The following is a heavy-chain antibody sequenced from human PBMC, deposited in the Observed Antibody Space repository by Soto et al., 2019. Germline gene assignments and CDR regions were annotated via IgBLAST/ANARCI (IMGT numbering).Heavy chain of an antibody. CDR3: ARHRSSSNGELGY. D-gene: IGHD6-6*01. CDR2: ISSSSSYI. J-gene: IGHJ4*01. V-gene: IGHV3-21*01. Sequence: GGSLRLSCAASGFTFSSYSMNWVRQAPGKGLEWVSSISSSSSYIYYADSVKGRFTISRDNAKNSLYLQMNSLRAEDTAVYYCARHRSSSNGELGYWGQGTLVTVYS. CDR1: GFTFSSYS.